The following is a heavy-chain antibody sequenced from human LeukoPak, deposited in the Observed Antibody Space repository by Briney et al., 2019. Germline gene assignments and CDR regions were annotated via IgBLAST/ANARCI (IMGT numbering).Heavy chain of an antibody. D-gene: IGHD6-25*01. CDR2: IDWDDDK. J-gene: IGHJ4*02. Sequence: SGPTLVNPPQTLTLTCTFSGFSLRTSGMCVSWIRQPPGKALEWLALIDWDDDKYYSTSLKTRLTISKDTSKNQVVLTMTNMDPVDTATYYCARIPLAACEGDYWGQGTLVTVSS. CDR3: ARIPLAACEGDY. V-gene: IGHV2-70*01. CDR1: GFSLRTSGMC.